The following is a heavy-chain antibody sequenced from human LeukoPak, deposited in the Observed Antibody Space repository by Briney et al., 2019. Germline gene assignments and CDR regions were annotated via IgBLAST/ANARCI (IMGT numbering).Heavy chain of an antibody. CDR1: GYTFTGYY. J-gene: IGHJ6*02. V-gene: IGHV1-2*06. CDR3: ARAPYSGSCYLLYYYGMDV. D-gene: IGHD1-26*01. Sequence: ASVKVSCKASGYTFTGYYMHWVRQAPGQGLEWMGRINPNSGGTNYAQKFQGRVTMTRDTSISTAYMELSRLRSDDTAVYYCARAPYSGSCYLLYYYGMDVWGQGTTVTVSS. CDR2: INPNSGGT.